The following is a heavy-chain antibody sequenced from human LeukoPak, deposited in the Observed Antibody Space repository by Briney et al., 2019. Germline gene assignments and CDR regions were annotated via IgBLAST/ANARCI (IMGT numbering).Heavy chain of an antibody. CDR3: ARDRESSSMSWAFDY. CDR1: GFTFSADY. V-gene: IGHV3-11*04. CDR2: ISPGGSTI. Sequence: GGSLRISGTASGFTFSADYVTWIRQAPGMVLGWLSYISPGGSTIYYADSMKGRLSICRDDAKKSLDLQMNSLRAEDTAGYYCARDRESSSMSWAFDYWGQGTLVTVSS. D-gene: IGHD6-6*01. J-gene: IGHJ4*02.